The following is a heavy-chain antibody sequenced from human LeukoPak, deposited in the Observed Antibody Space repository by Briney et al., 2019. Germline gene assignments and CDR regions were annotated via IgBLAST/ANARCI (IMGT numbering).Heavy chain of an antibody. CDR3: ARAALLTGGGYHFDS. CDR2: ISSDGGAM. D-gene: IGHD7-27*01. CDR1: GFTFSDYY. V-gene: IGHV3-11*01. Sequence: GGSLRLTCAASGFTFSDYYMTWIRQAPGKGLEWVSSISSDGGAMYYADSVKGRFTVSRDNARNSLYLQMNSLSAEDTAVYFCARAALLTGGGYHFDSWGQGTLVTVSS. J-gene: IGHJ4*02.